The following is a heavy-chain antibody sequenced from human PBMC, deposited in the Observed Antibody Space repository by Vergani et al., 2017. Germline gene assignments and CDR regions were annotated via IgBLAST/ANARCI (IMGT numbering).Heavy chain of an antibody. V-gene: IGHV3-48*03. CDR1: GFTFSSYE. Sequence: EVQLLESGGGLVQPGGSLRLSCAASGFTFSSYEMNWVRQAPGKGLEWVSYISSSGSTIYYADSVKGRFTISRDNAKNSLYLQMNSLRAEDTAVYYCASLYCSSTSCYDTAYWGQGTLVTVSS. J-gene: IGHJ4*02. CDR2: ISSSGSTI. D-gene: IGHD2-2*01. CDR3: ASLYCSSTSCYDTAY.